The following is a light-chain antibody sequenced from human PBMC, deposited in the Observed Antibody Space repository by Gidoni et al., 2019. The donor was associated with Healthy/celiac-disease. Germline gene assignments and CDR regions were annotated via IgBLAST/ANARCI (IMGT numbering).Light chain of an antibody. CDR2: LGS. J-gene: IGKJ1*01. CDR1: QSLLHSNGYNY. V-gene: IGKV2-28*01. CDR3: MQALQTPWT. Sequence: DIVMTQSPLSLPVTPGEPASISCRSSQSLLHSNGYNYLDWYLQKPGQSPQLLIYLGSNRASGVPDRFSGSGSGTDVTLKISRVEADDVGVYYCMQALQTPWTFXQXTKVEIK.